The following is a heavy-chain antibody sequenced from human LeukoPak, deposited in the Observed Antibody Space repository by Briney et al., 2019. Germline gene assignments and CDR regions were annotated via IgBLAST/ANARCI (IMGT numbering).Heavy chain of an antibody. Sequence: ASVKVSCKASGYTFTSYGISWVRQAPGQGLEWMGWISAYNGNTNYAQKPQGRVTMTTDTSTSTAYMELRSLRSDDTAVYYCARAPPVTVTTFFDYWGQGTLVTVSS. V-gene: IGHV1-18*01. CDR3: ARAPPVTVTTFFDY. D-gene: IGHD4-17*01. J-gene: IGHJ4*02. CDR2: ISAYNGNT. CDR1: GYTFTSYG.